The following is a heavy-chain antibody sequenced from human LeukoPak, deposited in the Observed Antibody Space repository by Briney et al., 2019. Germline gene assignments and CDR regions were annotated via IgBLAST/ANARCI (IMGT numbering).Heavy chain of an antibody. CDR1: GFTFNTYG. CDR3: ARGIDSSGYYIDQ. V-gene: IGHV3-33*01. D-gene: IGHD3-22*01. J-gene: IGHJ4*02. Sequence: GGSLRLSCAASGFTFNTYGMHWVRQAPGKGLEWVAVIWYDGSNKYYGDSVKGRFTISRDNSKNTLYLQMNSLRAEDTAAYYCARGIDSSGYYIDQWGQGTLVTVSS. CDR2: IWYDGSNK.